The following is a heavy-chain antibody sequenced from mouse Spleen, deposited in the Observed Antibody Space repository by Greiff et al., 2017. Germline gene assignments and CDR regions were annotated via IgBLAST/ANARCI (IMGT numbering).Heavy chain of an antibody. V-gene: IGHV1-69*01. J-gene: IGHJ2*01. CDR1: GYTFTSYW. CDR3: ARFPLGN. CDR2: IDPSDSYT. D-gene: IGHD2-14*01. Sequence: VQLQQPGAELVMPGASVKLSCKASGYTFTSYWMHWVKQRPGQGLEWIGEIDPSDSYTNYNQKFKGKATLTVDKSSSTAYMQLSSLTSEDSAVYYCARFPLGNWGQGTTLTVSS.